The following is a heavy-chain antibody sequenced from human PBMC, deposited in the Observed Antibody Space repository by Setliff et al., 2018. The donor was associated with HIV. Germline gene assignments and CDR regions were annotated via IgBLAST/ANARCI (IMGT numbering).Heavy chain of an antibody. Sequence: SETLSLTCTVSGDSISSGSNYWSWIRQPAGKGLEWIGRIYTSGPRYNPSLENRVTISVDTSKIQFFLMLGSGTAADTAVYYCARASSDIPGVDSNYFDDWGQGTLVTVSS. CDR3: ARASSDIPGVDSNYFDD. CDR1: GDSISSGSNY. CDR2: IYTSGP. V-gene: IGHV4-61*02. D-gene: IGHD2-2*01. J-gene: IGHJ4*02.